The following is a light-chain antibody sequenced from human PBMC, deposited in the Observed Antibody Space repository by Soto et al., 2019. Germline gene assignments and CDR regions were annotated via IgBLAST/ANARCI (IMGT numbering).Light chain of an antibody. CDR1: SSNIGSNY. J-gene: IGLJ2*01. CDR2: RNN. V-gene: IGLV1-47*01. Sequence: QPVLTQPPSASGTPGQRVTISCSGSSSNIGSNYVYWYQQLPGTAPKLLIYRNNQRPSGVPDRFSGSKSGTSASLAISGLLSEDEADYYCAAWDDSLSGPVFGGGTKVTVL. CDR3: AAWDDSLSGPV.